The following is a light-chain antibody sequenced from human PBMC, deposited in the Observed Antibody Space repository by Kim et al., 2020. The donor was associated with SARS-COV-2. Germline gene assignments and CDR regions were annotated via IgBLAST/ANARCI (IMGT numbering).Light chain of an antibody. CDR3: SSYTSSSTYV. Sequence: GQSITISCTGTSSDVGGYNHVSWYQQHPGKAPNLMIYDVIKRPSGVSNRFSGSKSGNTASLTISGLQAEDEADYYYSSYTSSSTYVFGTGTKVTVL. J-gene: IGLJ1*01. CDR2: DVI. V-gene: IGLV2-14*04. CDR1: SSDVGGYNH.